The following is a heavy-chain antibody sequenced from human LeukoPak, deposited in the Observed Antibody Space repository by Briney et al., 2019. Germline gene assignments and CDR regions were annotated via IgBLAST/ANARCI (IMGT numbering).Heavy chain of an antibody. Sequence: PSETLSLTCAVSGYSISSGYYWGWIRQPPGKGLEWIGSIYHSGSTYYNPSLKGRVTISVDTSKNQFSLKLSSVTAADTAVYYCARIQLGNRGDYFDYWGQGTLVTVSS. CDR1: GYSISSGYY. D-gene: IGHD1-1*01. V-gene: IGHV4-38-2*01. CDR3: ARIQLGNRGDYFDY. CDR2: IYHSGST. J-gene: IGHJ4*02.